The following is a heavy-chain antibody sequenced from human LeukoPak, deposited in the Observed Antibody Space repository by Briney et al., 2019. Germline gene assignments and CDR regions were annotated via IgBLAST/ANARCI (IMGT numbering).Heavy chain of an antibody. Sequence: GGSLRLSCAASGFAFSSNWMHWVRQAPGKGLVWVSHISTDARTITYADFVKGRFTISRDNAKNTLYLQMNSLRAEDTALYYCVRGQATAWGLDYWGQGTLVTVSS. CDR3: VRGQATAWGLDY. CDR1: GFAFSSNW. CDR2: ISTDARTI. V-gene: IGHV3-74*01. J-gene: IGHJ4*02. D-gene: IGHD6-13*01.